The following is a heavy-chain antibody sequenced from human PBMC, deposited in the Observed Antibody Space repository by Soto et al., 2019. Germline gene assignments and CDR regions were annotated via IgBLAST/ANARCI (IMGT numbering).Heavy chain of an antibody. V-gene: IGHV3-30-3*01. D-gene: IGHD1-26*01. J-gene: IGHJ4*02. Sequence: QVQLVESGGGVVQPGRSLRLSCAASGFIFSSYTMHWVRQAPGKGLEWVGVITYDGSNQYYADSVKGRFTISRDNSRNMLFLQMNSLRPDDTAVYYCARAPSGSYPEFDYWCQGTLVTVCS. CDR1: GFIFSSYT. CDR3: ARAPSGSYPEFDY. CDR2: ITYDGSNQ.